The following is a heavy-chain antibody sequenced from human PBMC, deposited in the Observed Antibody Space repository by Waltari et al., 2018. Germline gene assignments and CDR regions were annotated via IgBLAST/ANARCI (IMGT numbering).Heavy chain of an antibody. V-gene: IGHV3-49*04. CDR2: IRSKAYGGTT. CDR1: GFTFGDYA. CDR3: TTPDTVITGLHYYYYMDV. J-gene: IGHJ6*03. D-gene: IGHD4-4*01. Sequence: EVQLVESGGGLVQPGRSLRLSCTASGFTFGDYAMSWVRQAQGKGLEWVGFIRSKAYGGTTEYAASVKGRFTISRDDSKSIAYLQMNSLKTKDTAVYYCTTPDTVITGLHYYYYMDVWGKGTTVTVSS.